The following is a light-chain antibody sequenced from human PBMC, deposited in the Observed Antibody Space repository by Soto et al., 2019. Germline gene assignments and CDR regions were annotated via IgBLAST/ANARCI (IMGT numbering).Light chain of an antibody. CDR3: QTWGTGIHV. V-gene: IGLV4-69*01. CDR2: LNSDGSH. J-gene: IGLJ1*01. Sequence: QLVLTQSPSASASLGASVKLICTLSSGHSSYAIAWHQQQPEKGPRYLMKLNSDGSHSKGDGIPDRFSGSSSGAERYLIISRLQSEDEADYYCQTWGTGIHVFGTGTKLTVL. CDR1: SGHSSYA.